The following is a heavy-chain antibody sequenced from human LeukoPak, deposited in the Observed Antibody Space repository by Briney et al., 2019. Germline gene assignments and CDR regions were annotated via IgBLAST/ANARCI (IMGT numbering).Heavy chain of an antibody. J-gene: IGHJ4*02. CDR1: GFTFSSYW. V-gene: IGHV3-7*01. D-gene: IGHD3-22*01. CDR2: IKQDGSEK. Sequence: PGGSLRLSCAASGFTFSSYWMSWVRQAPGKGLEWVANIKQDGSEKYYVDSVKGRFTISRDNAKNSLYLQMNSLRAEDTAVYYCASSGDYYDSSGYNYWGQGTLVTVSS. CDR3: ASSGDYYDSSGYNY.